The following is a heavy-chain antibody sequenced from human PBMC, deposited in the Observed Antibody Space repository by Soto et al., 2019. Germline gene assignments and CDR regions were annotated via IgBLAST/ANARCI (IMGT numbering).Heavy chain of an antibody. Sequence: QLQVQESGPGLVKPSETLSLMCTVSGGSITSSNYYWVWIRQSPAKALEWLGSIHYGGTTYYNPSLRGRLTISADTSRNQFSLRLTSVTAADAAVYYCAKPGDGIIWKGVFDIWGHGTMVTVSS. CDR1: GGSITSSNYY. J-gene: IGHJ3*02. V-gene: IGHV4-39*01. CDR3: AKPGDGIIWKGVFDI. CDR2: IHYGGTT. D-gene: IGHD3-10*01.